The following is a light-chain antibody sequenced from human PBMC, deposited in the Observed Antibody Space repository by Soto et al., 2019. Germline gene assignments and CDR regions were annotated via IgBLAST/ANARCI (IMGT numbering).Light chain of an antibody. CDR3: QQYNSWVT. J-gene: IGKJ4*01. Sequence: AIQLTQSPSSLSASVGDRVTITCRASQGISSALAWYQQKPGKAPKLLIYDASSLESGVPSRFSGSGSGTDFTLTISSLQPDDFAVYYCQQYNSWVTFGGGTKVDI. CDR2: DAS. V-gene: IGKV1-13*02. CDR1: QGISSA.